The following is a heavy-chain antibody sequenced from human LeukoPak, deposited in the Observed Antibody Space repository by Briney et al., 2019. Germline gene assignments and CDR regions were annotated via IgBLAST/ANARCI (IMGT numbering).Heavy chain of an antibody. CDR1: GFTFSGSG. V-gene: IGHV3-73*01. CDR2: IRSKANSYAT. Sequence: GGSLRLSWAASGFTFSGSGMHWVRQASGKGLEWVGRIRSKANSYATAYAASVKGRFTISRDDSKNTMYLQMNSLKTEDTAVYYCTTDSSGYWGQGILVTVSS. J-gene: IGHJ4*02. D-gene: IGHD2-15*01. CDR3: TTDSSGY.